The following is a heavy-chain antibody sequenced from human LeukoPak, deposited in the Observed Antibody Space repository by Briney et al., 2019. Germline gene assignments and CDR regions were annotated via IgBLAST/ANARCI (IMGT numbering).Heavy chain of an antibody. CDR3: ARGKDWFDP. V-gene: IGHV3-30*01. J-gene: IGHJ5*02. Sequence: GGSLRLSCAASGFTFSSYAMHWVRQAPGKGLEWVAVISYDGSNKYYADSVKGRFTISRDNSKNTLYLQMNSLGAEDTAVYYCARGKDWFDPWGQGTLVTVSS. CDR1: GFTFSSYA. CDR2: ISYDGSNK.